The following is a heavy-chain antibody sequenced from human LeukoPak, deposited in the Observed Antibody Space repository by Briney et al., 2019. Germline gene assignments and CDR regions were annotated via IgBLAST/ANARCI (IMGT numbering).Heavy chain of an antibody. V-gene: IGHV1-24*01. D-gene: IGHD3-16*01. Sequence: ASVKVSCKVSGYTLTELSMHWVRQAPGKGLEWMGGFDPEDGETIYAQKFQGRVTMTEDTSTDTAYMELSSLRSEDTAVYYCATDKGGLSSFDYWGQGTLVTVSS. J-gene: IGHJ4*02. CDR2: FDPEDGET. CDR3: ATDKGGLSSFDY. CDR1: GYTLTELS.